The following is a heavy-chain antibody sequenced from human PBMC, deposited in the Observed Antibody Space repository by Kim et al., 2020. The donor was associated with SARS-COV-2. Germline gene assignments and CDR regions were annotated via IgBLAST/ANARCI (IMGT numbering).Heavy chain of an antibody. J-gene: IGHJ4*02. CDR2: IYYSGST. CDR3: ARRVIDHAPFTMVRGVTADY. Sequence: SETLSLTCTVSGGSISSSSYYWGWIRQPPGKGLEWIGSIYYSGSTYYNPSLKSRVTISVDTSKNQFSLKLSSVTAADTAVYYCARRVIDHAPFTMVRGVTADYWGQGTLVTVSS. D-gene: IGHD3-10*01. V-gene: IGHV4-39*01. CDR1: GGSISSSSYY.